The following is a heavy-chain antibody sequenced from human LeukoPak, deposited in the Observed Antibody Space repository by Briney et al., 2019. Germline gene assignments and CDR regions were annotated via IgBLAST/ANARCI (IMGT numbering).Heavy chain of an antibody. Sequence: GGSLRLSCAASGFTFSSYAMSWVRQAPGKGLEWVSTISSSGGSTYYADSVKGRFTISRDNSMNTLYPQMNSLRAEDTAVYYCARRSPNYYFDYWGQGTPVTVSS. CDR2: ISSSGGST. J-gene: IGHJ4*02. CDR3: ARRSPNYYFDY. V-gene: IGHV3-23*01. CDR1: GFTFSSYA.